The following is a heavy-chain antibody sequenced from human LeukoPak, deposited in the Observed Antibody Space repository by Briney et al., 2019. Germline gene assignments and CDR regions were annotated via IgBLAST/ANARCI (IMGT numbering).Heavy chain of an antibody. CDR2: IYTSGAT. Sequence: PSETLSLTCTVSGGSINSGSYYWSWLRQPAGKGLEWIGRIYTSGATQYNPSLKSRVTMSVDTSKNQFSLKLSSVTAADTAVYYCARRGSGSSRGAFDIWGQGTMVTVSS. V-gene: IGHV4-61*02. CDR1: GGSINSGSYY. J-gene: IGHJ3*02. D-gene: IGHD1-26*01. CDR3: ARRGSGSSRGAFDI.